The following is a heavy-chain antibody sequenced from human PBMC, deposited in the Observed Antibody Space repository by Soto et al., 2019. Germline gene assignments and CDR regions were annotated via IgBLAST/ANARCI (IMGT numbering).Heavy chain of an antibody. Sequence: GGSLRLSCAASGFTFSSYSMNWVRQAPGKGLEWVSSISSSSSYIYYADSVKGRFTISRDNAKNSLYLQKNSLRAEDTVEYYSGRVRKVGAIRSYMDVWGKGTTVTVSS. D-gene: IGHD1-26*01. V-gene: IGHV3-21*01. CDR3: GRVRKVGAIRSYMDV. CDR1: GFTFSSYS. J-gene: IGHJ6*03. CDR2: ISSSSSYI.